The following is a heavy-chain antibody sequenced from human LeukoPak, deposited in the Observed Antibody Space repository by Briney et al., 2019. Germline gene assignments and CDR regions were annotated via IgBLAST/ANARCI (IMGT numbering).Heavy chain of an antibody. CDR2: IYHSGST. Sequence: SGTLSLTCAVSGASISSNNWWWSWVRQPPGKGLEWIGEIYHSGSTNYNPSLKSRVTMSVDKSKNQFSLKLSSVTAADTAVYYCARSRGELPTSCWGQGTLVTVSS. CDR1: GASISSNNW. V-gene: IGHV4-4*02. D-gene: IGHD1-26*01. J-gene: IGHJ4*02. CDR3: ARSRGELPTSC.